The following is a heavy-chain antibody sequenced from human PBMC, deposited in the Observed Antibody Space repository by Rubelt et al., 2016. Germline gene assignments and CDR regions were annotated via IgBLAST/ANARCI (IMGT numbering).Heavy chain of an antibody. Sequence: ASGFLFSSHWMSWVRQAPGKGLEWVANIKQDGSDKHYVDSVKGRFTISRDNAKNSLYLQMNSLRAEDTAVYYCARDGRNQPGSYWGQGTLVTVSS. CDR3: ARDGRNQPGSY. J-gene: IGHJ4*02. CDR2: IKQDGSDK. V-gene: IGHV3-7*01. D-gene: IGHD1-1*01. CDR1: GFLFSSHW.